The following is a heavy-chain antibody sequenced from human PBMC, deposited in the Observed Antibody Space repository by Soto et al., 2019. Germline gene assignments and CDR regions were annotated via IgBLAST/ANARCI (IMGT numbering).Heavy chain of an antibody. Sequence: AASVKVSCKASGYTFTDSFIHWVRQAPGQGLEWMGWINPNNGRTTLAPKFQGRVTLIRDTSINTAYMDLSRLRSDDTAVYCCAREDADRGSFDFWGQGTLVTVSS. CDR1: GYTFTDSF. J-gene: IGHJ4*02. CDR3: AREDADRGSFDF. V-gene: IGHV1-2*02. CDR2: INPNNGRT.